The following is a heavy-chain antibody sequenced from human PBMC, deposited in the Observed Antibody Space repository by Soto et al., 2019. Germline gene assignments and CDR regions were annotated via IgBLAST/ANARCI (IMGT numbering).Heavy chain of an antibody. J-gene: IGHJ4*02. CDR3: ARVFGYYYDSSAYLY. CDR1: GGTFSSYA. V-gene: IGHV1-69*06. CDR2: IIPIFGTA. D-gene: IGHD3-22*01. Sequence: VKVSCKASGGTFSSYAISWVRQAPGQGLEWMGGIIPIFGTANYAQKFQGRVTITADKSTSTAYMELSSLRSEDTAVYYCARVFGYYYDSSAYLYWGQGTLVTVSS.